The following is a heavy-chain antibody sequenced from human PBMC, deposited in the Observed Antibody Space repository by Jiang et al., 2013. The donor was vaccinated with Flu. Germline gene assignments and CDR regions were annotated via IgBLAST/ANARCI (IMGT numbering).Heavy chain of an antibody. CDR1: GGSISSSSYY. J-gene: IGHJ4*02. CDR2: IYYSGST. D-gene: IGHD5-18*01. Sequence: LLKPSETLSLTCTVSGGSISSSSYYWGWIRQPPGKGLEWIGSIYYSGSTYYNPSLKSRVTISVDTSKNQFSLKLSSVTAADTAVYYCARHPSSKDSYGYLLFSKSYYFDYWGQGTLVTVSS. CDR3: ARHPSSKDSYGYLLFSKSYYFDY. V-gene: IGHV4-39*07.